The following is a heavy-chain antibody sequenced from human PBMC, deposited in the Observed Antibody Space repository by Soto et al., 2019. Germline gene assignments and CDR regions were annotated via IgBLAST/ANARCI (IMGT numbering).Heavy chain of an antibody. J-gene: IGHJ6*03. CDR2: IYYSGST. V-gene: IGHV4-59*01. CDR3: ARVDYDFWSGYSYYMYYYYYMDV. CDR1: GGSISSYY. Sequence: SETLSLTCTVSGGSISSYYWSWIRQPPGKGLEWIGYIYYSGSTNYNPSLKSRVTISVDTSKNQFSLKLSSVTAADTAVYYCARVDYDFWSGYSYYMYYYYYMDVWGKGTTVTVSS. D-gene: IGHD3-3*01.